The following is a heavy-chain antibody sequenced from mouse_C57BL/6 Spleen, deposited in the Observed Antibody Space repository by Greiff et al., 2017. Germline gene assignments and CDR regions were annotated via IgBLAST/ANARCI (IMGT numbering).Heavy chain of an antibody. Sequence: EVHLVESGPGLVKPSQSLSLTCSVTGYSITSGYYWNWIRQFPGNKLEWMGYISYDGSNNYNPSLKNRISITRDTSKNQFFLKLNSVTTEDTATYYCARDSSAWFAYWGQGTLVTVSA. CDR3: ARDSSAWFAY. CDR1: GYSITSGYY. CDR2: ISYDGSN. V-gene: IGHV3-6*01. D-gene: IGHD3-1*01. J-gene: IGHJ3*01.